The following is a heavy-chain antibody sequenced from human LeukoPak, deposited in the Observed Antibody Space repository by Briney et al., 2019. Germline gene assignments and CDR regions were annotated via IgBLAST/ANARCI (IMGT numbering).Heavy chain of an antibody. D-gene: IGHD6-6*01. J-gene: IGHJ6*03. CDR2: ISYDGSNK. CDR1: GFTFSSYG. V-gene: IGHV3-30*18. CDR3: AKGPYSSSSDYYYYYYMDV. Sequence: GGSLRLSCAASGFTFSSYGMHWVRQAPGKGLEWVAVISYDGSNKYYADSVKGRFTISRDNSKNTLYLQMNSLRAEDTAVYYCAKGPYSSSSDYYYYYYMDVWGKGTTVTVSS.